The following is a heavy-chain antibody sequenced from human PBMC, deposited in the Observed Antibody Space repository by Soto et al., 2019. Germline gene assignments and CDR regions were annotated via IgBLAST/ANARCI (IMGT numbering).Heavy chain of an antibody. D-gene: IGHD3-3*01. Sequence: EVQLVESGGGLVKPGGSLRLSCAASGFTFSSYSMNWVRQAPGKGLEWVSSISSSSSYIYYADSVKGRFTISRDNAKNSLYLQMNSLRAEDTAVYYCARDARGFWSGYPDYWGQGTLVTVSS. CDR3: ARDARGFWSGYPDY. CDR2: ISSSSSYI. J-gene: IGHJ4*02. CDR1: GFTFSSYS. V-gene: IGHV3-21*01.